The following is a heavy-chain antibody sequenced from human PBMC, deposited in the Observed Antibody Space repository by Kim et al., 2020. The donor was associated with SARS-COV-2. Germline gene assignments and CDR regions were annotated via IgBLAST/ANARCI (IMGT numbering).Heavy chain of an antibody. J-gene: IGHJ3*02. CDR3: AREGVVSPDAFDI. CDR1: GLTFRSYD. V-gene: IGHV3-48*03. Sequence: GGSLRLSCAASGLTFRSYDMNWVRQAPGKGLEWVSYISGGGSSKYYADSVKGRFTISRDNAKDSLYLQMNGLRAEDTAVYYCAREGVVSPDAFDIWGQGTMVTVSS. CDR2: ISGGGSSK.